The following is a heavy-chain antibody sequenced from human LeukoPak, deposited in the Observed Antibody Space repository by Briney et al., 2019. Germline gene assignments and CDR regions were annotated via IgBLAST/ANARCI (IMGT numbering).Heavy chain of an antibody. J-gene: IGHJ4*02. CDR3: ARRLPIDY. CDR2: IYSGGNT. CDR1: GFTVSSNY. D-gene: IGHD2-15*01. V-gene: IGHV3-53*01. Sequence: PGGSLRLSCAASGFTVSSNYMNWVRQAPGKGLEWVSVIYSGGNTYYAESVKGRFTISRDNSKNTLYLQMNSLRAEDTAVYYCARRLPIDYWAQGTLVTVSP.